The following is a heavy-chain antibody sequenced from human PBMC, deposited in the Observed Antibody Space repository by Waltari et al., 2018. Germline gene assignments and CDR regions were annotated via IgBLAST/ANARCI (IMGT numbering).Heavy chain of an antibody. CDR1: GDSITRRSYY. J-gene: IGHJ3*01. V-gene: IGHV4-39*07. CDR3: AKRENFNFWRDAFDL. CDR2: IYSSGST. D-gene: IGHD3-3*01. Sequence: QFQLQESGPGLVRPSETLSLACTVSGDSITRRSYYWAWIPQPPGKGLEWIGTIYSSGSTSYNSSLKSRVTISIDTSKNQFSLMLSSVTAADTAVYYCAKRENFNFWRDAFDLWGQGTMVTVSS.